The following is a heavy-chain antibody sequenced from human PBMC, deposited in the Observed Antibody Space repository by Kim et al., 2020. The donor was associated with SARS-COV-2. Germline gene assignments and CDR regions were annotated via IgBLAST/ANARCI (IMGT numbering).Heavy chain of an antibody. CDR3: AKLEFKLPAADY. J-gene: IGHJ4*02. CDR2: ISYDGSNK. Sequence: GGSLRLSCAASGFTFSSYGMHWVRQAPGKGLEWVAVISYDGSNKYYADSVKGRFTISRDNSKNTLYLQMNSLRAEDPGVYYCAKLEFKLPAADYWGQGTL. D-gene: IGHD2-15*01. V-gene: IGHV3-30*18. CDR1: GFTFSSYG.